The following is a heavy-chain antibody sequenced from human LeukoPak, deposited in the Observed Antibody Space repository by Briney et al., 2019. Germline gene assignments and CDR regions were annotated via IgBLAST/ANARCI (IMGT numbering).Heavy chain of an antibody. V-gene: IGHV3-7*04. D-gene: IGHD1-1*01. CDR1: GFTFSSYW. J-gene: IGHJ6*03. CDR3: ARVDAMYNWNPYYYYYMDV. Sequence: GGSLRLSCAASGFTFSSYWMSWVRQAPGKGLEWVANIKQDGSEKYYVDSVKGRFTISRDNAKNSLYLQMNSLRAEDTAVYYCARVDAMYNWNPYYYYYMDVWGKGTTVTISS. CDR2: IKQDGSEK.